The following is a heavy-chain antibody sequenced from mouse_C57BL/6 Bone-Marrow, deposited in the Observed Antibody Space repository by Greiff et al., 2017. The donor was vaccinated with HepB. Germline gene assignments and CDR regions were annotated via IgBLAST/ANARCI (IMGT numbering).Heavy chain of an antibody. V-gene: IGHV1-54*01. CDR2: INPGSGGT. CDR3: AREGGSSYSFDY. J-gene: IGHJ2*01. CDR1: GYAFTNYL. Sequence: VQLQQSGAELVRPGTSVKVSCKASGYAFTNYLIEWVKQRPGQGLEWIGVINPGSGGTNSNEKFKGKATLTADKSSSTAYMQLSSLTSEDSAVYFCAREGGSSYSFDYWGQGTTLTVSS. D-gene: IGHD1-1*01.